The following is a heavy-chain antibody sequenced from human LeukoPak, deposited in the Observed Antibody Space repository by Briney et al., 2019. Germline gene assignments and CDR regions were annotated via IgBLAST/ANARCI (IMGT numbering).Heavy chain of an antibody. CDR1: VYSISSGYY. Sequence: SETLSLTCTVSVYSISSGYYWGWIRQPPGKGLEWIGSIHHSGITYYNPSLESRVTISLDNSKNHFSLNLTSVTAADTAMYFCARVAERTWLPYGAAFDIWGLGTMVTVSS. CDR3: ARVAERTWLPYGAAFDI. D-gene: IGHD4-17*01. J-gene: IGHJ3*02. CDR2: IHHSGIT. V-gene: IGHV4-38-2*02.